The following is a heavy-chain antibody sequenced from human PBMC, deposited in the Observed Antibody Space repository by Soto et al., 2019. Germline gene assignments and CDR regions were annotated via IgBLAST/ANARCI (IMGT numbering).Heavy chain of an antibody. V-gene: IGHV4-34*01. Sequence: SETLSLTCADYVGSFSGYYWSWIRQPRGKGLERIGEINHSGSTNYNPSLKSRVTLSLDTSTSQFSLQVTSVTAADTGVYYFARGKSSGYKFGPRNFFYYGMDVWGPGTTVTVSS. CDR1: VGSFSGYY. CDR3: ARGKSSGYKFGPRNFFYYGMDV. CDR2: INHSGST. D-gene: IGHD5-18*01. J-gene: IGHJ6*02.